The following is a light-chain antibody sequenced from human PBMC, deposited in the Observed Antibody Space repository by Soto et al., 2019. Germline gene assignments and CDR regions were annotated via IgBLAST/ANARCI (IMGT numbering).Light chain of an antibody. V-gene: IGKV3-20*01. CDR2: GAS. CDR1: QSVSNNY. Sequence: EIVLTQSPGTLSLSPGERATLSCRASQSVSNNYLAWYQQKLGQPPRLLIYGASSRATGIPDRFSGSGSGTDFTLTISRMEPEDFAVYYCQQYADSWTFGQGTKVEI. J-gene: IGKJ1*01. CDR3: QQYADSWT.